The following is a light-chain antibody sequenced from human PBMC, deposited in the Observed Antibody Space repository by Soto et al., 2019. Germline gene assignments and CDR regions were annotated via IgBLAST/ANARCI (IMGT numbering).Light chain of an antibody. CDR3: QQYYSTPLT. CDR2: GAS. CDR1: QTISNTF. J-gene: IGKJ4*01. Sequence: EIVLTQSPGTLSLSPGERATLSCRASQTISNTFLAWYQQRPGQAPRLLIYGASGRAAGIPDRFSGSGSGTDFTLSISRLEPEDFAVYYCQQYYSTPLTFGGGTKVEIK. V-gene: IGKV3-20*01.